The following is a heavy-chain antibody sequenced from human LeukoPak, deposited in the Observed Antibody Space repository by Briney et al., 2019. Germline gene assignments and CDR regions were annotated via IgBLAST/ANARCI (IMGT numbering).Heavy chain of an antibody. CDR3: GRVGCTGGNCKPYAYYATDV. V-gene: IGHV3-33*01. CDR1: GFTSNTYA. Sequence: GGSLRLSCAASGFTSNTYAMHWVRQAPGKGLEWVAIIWYNGGDKYYADSVRGRFAISRDNSKDTLYLQMNSLRVEDTAMYYCGRVGCTGGNCKPYAYYATDVWGQGTTVTVSS. CDR2: IWYNGGDK. D-gene: IGHD2-15*01. J-gene: IGHJ6*02.